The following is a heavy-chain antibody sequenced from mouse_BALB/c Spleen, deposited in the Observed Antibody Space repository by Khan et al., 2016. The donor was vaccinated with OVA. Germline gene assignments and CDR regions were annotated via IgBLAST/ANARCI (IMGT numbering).Heavy chain of an antibody. CDR1: GYTFTSYD. J-gene: IGHJ4*01. V-gene: IGHV1S56*01. CDR3: ARRRGSMDY. Sequence: VQLQESGAEVVKSGASVKLSCKASGYTFTSYDLNWVRQRPEQGLEWIGWIFPGDGTTKYTEKFRGKATLTTDKSSSTAYIQLSRLTSEDSAVYFCARRRGSMDYWGQGTSVTVSS. CDR2: IFPGDGTT.